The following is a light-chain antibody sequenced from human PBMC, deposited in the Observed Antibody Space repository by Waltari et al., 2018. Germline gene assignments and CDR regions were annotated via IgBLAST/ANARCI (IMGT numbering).Light chain of an antibody. J-gene: IGLJ2*01. CDR1: SSNIGAGYD. V-gene: IGLV1-40*01. CDR3: QSYDSSLRNVV. CDR2: GNS. Sequence: QSVLAQPPSVSGAPGQRVTIPCSGTSSNIGAGYDLPWYQQLPGKAPKLLIKGNSNRPSGVPDRFSGSNSGTSASLAITGLQAEDEADYYCQSYDSSLRNVVFGGGTKVTVL.